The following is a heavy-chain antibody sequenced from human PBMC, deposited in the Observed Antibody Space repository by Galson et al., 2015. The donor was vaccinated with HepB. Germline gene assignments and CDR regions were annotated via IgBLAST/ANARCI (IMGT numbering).Heavy chain of an antibody. CDR1: GYTLTELP. Sequence: SVKVSCKVSGYTLTELPMHWVRQAPGKGLEWMGGFDPEDGETIYAQKFQGRVTMTEDTSTDTAYMELSSLRSEDTAVYYCATDPTGGDYGGMDVWGQGTTVTVSS. D-gene: IGHD2-8*02. J-gene: IGHJ6*02. CDR3: ATDPTGGDYGGMDV. V-gene: IGHV1-24*01. CDR2: FDPEDGET.